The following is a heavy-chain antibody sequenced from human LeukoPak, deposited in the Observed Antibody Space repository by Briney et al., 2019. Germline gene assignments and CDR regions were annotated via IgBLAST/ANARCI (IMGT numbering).Heavy chain of an antibody. V-gene: IGHV3-21*01. CDR1: GFTFSSYS. CDR3: AREPRTYYYDSSGYYRHYYYMDV. Sequence: GGSLRLSCAASGFTFSSYSMSWVRQAPGKGLEWVSSITSSSSYIYYADSVKGRFTISRDNAKNSLYLQMNSLRAEDTAVYYCAREPRTYYYDSSGYYRHYYYMDVWGKGTTVTVSS. J-gene: IGHJ6*03. D-gene: IGHD3-22*01. CDR2: ITSSSSYI.